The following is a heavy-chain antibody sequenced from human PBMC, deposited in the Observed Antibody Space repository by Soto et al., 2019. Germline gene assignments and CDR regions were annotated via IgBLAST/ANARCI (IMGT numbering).Heavy chain of an antibody. CDR1: EITLNIYW. CDR3: TKDTFRAWDS. Sequence: EAQLVESGGGLVQPGGSLTLSCTASEITLNIYWMHWIRQAPGKGLVWVSRINPESTTLTYSDSVTGRFTISRDSAKNTLYLQMNGLSAEDTAIYYCTKDTFRAWDSWGQGTLVTVSS. V-gene: IGHV3-74*01. CDR2: INPESTTL. J-gene: IGHJ4*02.